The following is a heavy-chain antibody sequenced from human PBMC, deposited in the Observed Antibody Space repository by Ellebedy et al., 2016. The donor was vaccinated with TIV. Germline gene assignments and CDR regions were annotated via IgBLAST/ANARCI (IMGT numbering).Heavy chain of an antibody. CDR2: INNNGGNR. CDR3: VKDRGDIIRDFDY. CDR1: GFTFSHYA. V-gene: IGHV3-64D*06. D-gene: IGHD2-21*02. Sequence: PGGSLRLSCSASGFTFSHYAMHWVRQAPGKGLEYVSAINNNGGNRYYADSVKGRFTISRDSSKNTLYLQMSSLRPEDTAMYYCVKDRGDIIRDFDYWGQGTLVTVSS. J-gene: IGHJ4*02.